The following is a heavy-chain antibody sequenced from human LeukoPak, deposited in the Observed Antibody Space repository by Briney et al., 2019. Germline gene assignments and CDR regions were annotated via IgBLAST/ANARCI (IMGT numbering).Heavy chain of an antibody. CDR2: IDWTGDK. Sequence: VSGPTLVNPTQTLTLTCTFSGFSLNTDGMCVNWIRQTPGRALELLARIDWTGDKHYRPSLKTRLTVSKDTSKNQVVLTMTDMDPVDTATYYCAHAPLVLSNFDYWGQGTLVTVSS. CDR3: AHAPLVLSNFDY. D-gene: IGHD6-13*01. J-gene: IGHJ4*02. CDR1: GFSLNTDGMC. V-gene: IGHV2-70*12.